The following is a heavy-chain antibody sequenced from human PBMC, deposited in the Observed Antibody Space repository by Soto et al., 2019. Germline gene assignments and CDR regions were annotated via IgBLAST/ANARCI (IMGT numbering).Heavy chain of an antibody. Sequence: QVQLQESGPGLVKPSQTLSLTCTVSGGSISSGGYYWSWIRQHPGKGLEWIGYIYYSGSTYYNPSLKSRVTISVDTSKNQFSLKLSSVTAADTAVYYCARDAMVRGVIISDDAFDIWGQGTMVTVSS. CDR3: ARDAMVRGVIISDDAFDI. D-gene: IGHD3-10*01. V-gene: IGHV4-31*03. CDR2: IYYSGST. J-gene: IGHJ3*02. CDR1: GGSISSGGYY.